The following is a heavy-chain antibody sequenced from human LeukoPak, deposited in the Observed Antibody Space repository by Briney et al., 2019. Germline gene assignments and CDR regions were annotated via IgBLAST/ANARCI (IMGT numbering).Heavy chain of an antibody. V-gene: IGHV3-30*04. CDR3: ARGPSITMVRGGQWYYYMDV. J-gene: IGHJ6*03. Sequence: GGSLRLSCAASGFTFSSYAMHWVRQAPGKGLKWMSVISYDGSNKYYADSVKGRFTISRDKSKNTLYLQVNSLRAEDTAVYYCARGPSITMVRGGQWYYYMDVWGKGTTVTISS. CDR1: GFTFSSYA. CDR2: ISYDGSNK. D-gene: IGHD3-10*01.